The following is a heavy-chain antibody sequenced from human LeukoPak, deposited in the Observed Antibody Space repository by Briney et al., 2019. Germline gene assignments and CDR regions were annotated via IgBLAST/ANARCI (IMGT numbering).Heavy chain of an antibody. CDR1: GGSIGSSSYY. CDR3: AREGSSSENWFDP. Sequence: SETLSLTCTVSGGSIGSSSYYWGWIRQPPGKGLEWIGNIYYSGSTYYNPSLKSRVTISVDTSKNQFSLKLSSVTAADTAVYYCAREGSSSENWFDPWGQGTLVTVSS. D-gene: IGHD6-6*01. CDR2: IYYSGST. J-gene: IGHJ5*02. V-gene: IGHV4-39*07.